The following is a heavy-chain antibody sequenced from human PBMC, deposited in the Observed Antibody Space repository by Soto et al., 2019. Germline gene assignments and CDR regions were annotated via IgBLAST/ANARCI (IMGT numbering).Heavy chain of an antibody. V-gene: IGHV4-39*01. J-gene: IGHJ4*02. D-gene: IGHD3-3*01. CDR2: IYYSGST. CDR1: GVSISSSSYY. Sequence: SETLSLTCPVSGVSISSSSYYWGWIRQPPGKGLEWIGSIYYSGSTYYNPSLKSRVTISVDTSKNQFSLKLSSVTAADTAVYYCARHMKVSDFWSGYYTGFPDYWGQGTLVTVSS. CDR3: ARHMKVSDFWSGYYTGFPDY.